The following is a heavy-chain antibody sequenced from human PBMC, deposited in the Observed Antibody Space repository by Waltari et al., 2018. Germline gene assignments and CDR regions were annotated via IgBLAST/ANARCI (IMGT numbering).Heavy chain of an antibody. Sequence: LVGGGGLGRSGGCLDPSWAAPGFAFTGYLLAWVREAPGRGLGWVSAISGSGGSTYYAASVKGRFTISRDNSKNTLYLQMNSLRAEDTAVYYCAKFRWAVTTNANDYWGQGPLVTVSS. CDR1: GFAFTGYL. V-gene: IGHV3-23*01. D-gene: IGHD4-17*01. CDR3: AKFRWAVTTNANDY. J-gene: IGHJ4*02. CDR2: ISGSGGST.